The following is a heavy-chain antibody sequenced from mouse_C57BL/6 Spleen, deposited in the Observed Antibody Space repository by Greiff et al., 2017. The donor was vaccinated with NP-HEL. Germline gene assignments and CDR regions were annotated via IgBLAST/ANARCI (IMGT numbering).Heavy chain of an antibody. CDR1: GYTFTSYW. CDR3: AITTVVATEAMDY. Sequence: QVQLKQPGAELVMPGASVKLSCKASGYTFTSYWMHWVKQRPGQGLEWIGEIDPSDSYPNYNQKFKGKSTLTVDKSSSTAYMQLRSLTSEDSAVYYCAITTVVATEAMDYWGQGTSVTVSS. J-gene: IGHJ4*01. CDR2: IDPSDSYP. D-gene: IGHD1-1*01. V-gene: IGHV1-69*01.